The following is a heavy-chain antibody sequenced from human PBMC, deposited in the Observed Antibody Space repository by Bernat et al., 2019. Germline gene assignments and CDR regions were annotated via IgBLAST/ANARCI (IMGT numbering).Heavy chain of an antibody. CDR3: ARAAYDSSGYYKNKKDYYYYYGMDV. CDR1: GFTFSSYA. D-gene: IGHD3-22*01. V-gene: IGHV3-30-3*01. Sequence: QVQLVESGGGVVQPGRSLRLSCAASGFTFSSYAMHWVRQAPGKGLEWVAVISYDGSNKYYADSVKGRFTISRDNSKNTLYLQMNSLRAEDTAVYYCARAAYDSSGYYKNKKDYYYYYGMDVWGQGTTVTVSS. J-gene: IGHJ6*02. CDR2: ISYDGSNK.